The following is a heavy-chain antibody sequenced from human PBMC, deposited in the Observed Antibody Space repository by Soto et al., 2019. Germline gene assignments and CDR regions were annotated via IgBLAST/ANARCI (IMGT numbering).Heavy chain of an antibody. D-gene: IGHD6-6*01. CDR3: ARPSYSSSRYYGMDV. V-gene: IGHV5-51*01. CDR1: GFSFTSYW. Sequence: GETLKISCKGSGFSFTSYWIGWVRQMPGKGLEWMGIIYPGDSDTRYSPSFQGQVTISADKSITTAYLQWSSLKASDTAMYYCARPSYSSSRYYGMDVWGQGTTVTVSS. CDR2: IYPGDSDT. J-gene: IGHJ6*02.